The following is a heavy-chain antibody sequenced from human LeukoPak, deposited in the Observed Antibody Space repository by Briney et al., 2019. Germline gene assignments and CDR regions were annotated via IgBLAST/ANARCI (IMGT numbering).Heavy chain of an antibody. CDR2: IYYSGST. J-gene: IGHJ6*02. CDR1: GGSISSGGYY. D-gene: IGHD2-8*01. Sequence: SQTLSLTCTVSGGSISSGGYYWSWIRQHPGKGLEWIGYIYYSGSTYYNPSLKSRVTISVDTSKNQFSLKLSSVTAADTAVYYCARGRVGYCTNGVCPFASYYYYGMDVWGQGTTVTVSS. CDR3: ARGRVGYCTNGVCPFASYYYYGMDV. V-gene: IGHV4-31*03.